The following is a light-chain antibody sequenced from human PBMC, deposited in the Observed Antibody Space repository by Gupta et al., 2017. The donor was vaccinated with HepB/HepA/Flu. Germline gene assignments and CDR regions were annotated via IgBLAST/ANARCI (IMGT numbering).Light chain of an antibody. V-gene: IGKV1-12*01. Sequence: DIQRPQSPSSVPASAGDRVTITGPESQVISSWLAWYQQKPGKAPKLLIYTASSLQSGVPSRFSGSGSGTEFTLTISSLQPEDFATYYCQQANSFPWTFGQGTKVEIK. J-gene: IGKJ1*01. CDR3: QQANSFPWT. CDR2: TAS. CDR1: QVISSW.